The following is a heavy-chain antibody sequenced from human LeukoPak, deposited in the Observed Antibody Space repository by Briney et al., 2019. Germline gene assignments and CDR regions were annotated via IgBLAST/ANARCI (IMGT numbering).Heavy chain of an antibody. V-gene: IGHV3-23*01. CDR2: ISGSGGST. Sequence: PGGSLRLSCAASGFTFSSYAMSWVREAPGKGLEWVSAISGSGGSTYYADSVKGRFTVSRDNSKNTLYLQMNSLRAEDTAVYYCAKGEEQLVLVSFDYWGQGTLVTVSS. D-gene: IGHD6-6*01. CDR1: GFTFSSYA. CDR3: AKGEEQLVLVSFDY. J-gene: IGHJ4*02.